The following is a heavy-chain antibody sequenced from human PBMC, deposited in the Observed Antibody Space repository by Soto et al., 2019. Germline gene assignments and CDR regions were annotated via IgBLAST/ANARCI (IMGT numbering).Heavy chain of an antibody. CDR3: AWGIKRGAKGVLFSPYYYYGMDV. J-gene: IGHJ6*02. CDR2: IVVGSGNT. CDR1: GFNFTSSA. D-gene: IGHD3-10*01. Sequence: GASVKVSCKASGFNFTSSAVQWVRQARGQRLEWIGWIVVGSGNTNYAQKFQERVTITRDMSTSTAYMELSSLRSEDTAVYYCAWGIKRGAKGVLFSPYYYYGMDVWGQGTTVTVSS. V-gene: IGHV1-58*01.